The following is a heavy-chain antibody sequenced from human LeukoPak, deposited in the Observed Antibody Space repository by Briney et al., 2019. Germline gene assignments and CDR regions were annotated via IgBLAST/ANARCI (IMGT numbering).Heavy chain of an antibody. CDR3: ARGRPGLASAGTYDF. J-gene: IGHJ4*02. D-gene: IGHD6-13*01. CDR1: GYTFTSSD. CDR2: MNPNSGKT. V-gene: IGHV1-8*01. Sequence: ASVKVSCKASGYTFTSSDINWGRQAPGQGLEWMGWMNPNSGKTGSARKFQGRVAMTKNISISTAYIEVSSLGYEDTATYYCARGRPGLASAGTYDFWGQGTLITVSS.